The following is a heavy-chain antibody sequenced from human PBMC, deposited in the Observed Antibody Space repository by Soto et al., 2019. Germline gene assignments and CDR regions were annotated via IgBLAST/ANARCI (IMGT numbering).Heavy chain of an antibody. CDR3: ATVDTAMVYYYYGMDV. CDR1: GVTFSSYA. Sequence: QVQLVQSGAEVKKPGSSVKVSCKASGVTFSSYAISWVRQAPGQGLEWMGGISPIFGTANYAQKFQGRVTITADESTSTAYMELSSLRSEDTAVYYCATVDTAMVYYYYGMDVWGQGTTVTVSS. CDR2: ISPIFGTA. D-gene: IGHD5-18*01. J-gene: IGHJ6*02. V-gene: IGHV1-69*12.